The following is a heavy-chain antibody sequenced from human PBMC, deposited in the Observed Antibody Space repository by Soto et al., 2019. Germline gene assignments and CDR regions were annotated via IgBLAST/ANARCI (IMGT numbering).Heavy chain of an antibody. D-gene: IGHD3-10*01. Sequence: ETLSLTCALTSAAIGRTTCRSSVRWPPGKGLEWIGEIYHSGSTNYNPSLKSRVTISVDKSKNQFSLKLSSVTAADTAVYYCARGPPKTSPTMVRGVRWPFDIWGQGTMVT. J-gene: IGHJ3*02. CDR3: ARGPPKTSPTMVRGVRWPFDI. V-gene: IGHV4-4*02. CDR1: SAAIGRTTC. CDR2: IYHSGST.